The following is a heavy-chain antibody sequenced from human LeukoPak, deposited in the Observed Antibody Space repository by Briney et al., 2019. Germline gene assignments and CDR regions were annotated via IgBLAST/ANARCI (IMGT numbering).Heavy chain of an antibody. CDR2: INSDGSST. V-gene: IGHV3-74*01. CDR1: GFTFSSYW. Sequence: GGSLRLSCAASGFTFSSYWMHWVRQAPGKGLVWVSRINSDGSSTTYADSVKGRVTISRDNYKNTLYLQMNSLRAEDTAVYYCARVSGITMIVVLNHDAFDIWGQGTMVTVSS. J-gene: IGHJ3*02. CDR3: ARVSGITMIVVLNHDAFDI. D-gene: IGHD3-22*01.